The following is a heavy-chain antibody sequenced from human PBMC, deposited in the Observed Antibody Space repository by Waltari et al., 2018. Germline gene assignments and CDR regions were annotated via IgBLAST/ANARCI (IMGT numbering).Heavy chain of an antibody. J-gene: IGHJ1*01. CDR3: ARCYSSSVYFQH. D-gene: IGHD6-13*01. CDR1: GFSLSTSGMC. CDR2: IDWDDDK. Sequence: QVTLRESGPALVKPTQTLTLTCTFSGFSLSTSGMCVSWIRQPPGKALEWLARIDWDDDKYYSTSLKTKLTISKDTSKNQVVLTMNNLDPVDTATYYCARCYSSSVYFQHWGQGTLVTVSS. V-gene: IGHV2-70*15.